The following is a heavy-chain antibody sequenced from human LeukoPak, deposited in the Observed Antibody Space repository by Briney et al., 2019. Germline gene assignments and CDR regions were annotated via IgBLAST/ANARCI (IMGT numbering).Heavy chain of an antibody. J-gene: IGHJ4*02. D-gene: IGHD6-19*01. Sequence: GASVKVSCKASGYTFTSYGISWVRQAPGQGLEWMGWISAYNGNTNYAQKLQGRVTMTTDTSTSTAYMELRSLRSDDTAVYYCASNRYSSGSASFDYWGQGTLVTVSS. CDR1: GYTFTSYG. V-gene: IGHV1-18*01. CDR2: ISAYNGNT. CDR3: ASNRYSSGSASFDY.